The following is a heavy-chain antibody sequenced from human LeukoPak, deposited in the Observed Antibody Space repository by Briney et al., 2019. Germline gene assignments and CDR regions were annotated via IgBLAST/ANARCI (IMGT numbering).Heavy chain of an antibody. Sequence: SETLSLTRTVSGGSISSSGYYWGWIRQPPGKGLEWIGSIYYSRSTYYNPSLKSRVTISVDTSKNQFSLKLSSVTAADTAVYYCARHESLLLWFGETLSWFDPWGQGTLVTVSS. D-gene: IGHD3-10*01. V-gene: IGHV4-39*01. CDR2: IYYSRST. CDR3: ARHESLLLWFGETLSWFDP. CDR1: GGSISSSGYY. J-gene: IGHJ5*02.